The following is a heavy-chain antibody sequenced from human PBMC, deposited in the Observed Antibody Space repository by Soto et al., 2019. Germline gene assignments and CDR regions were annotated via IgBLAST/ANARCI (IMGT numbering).Heavy chain of an antibody. V-gene: IGHV3-43D*04. D-gene: IGHD1-1*01. CDR3: AKGTRGNSPELDF. J-gene: IGHJ4*02. CDR2: ISWDGDSA. CDR1: GFTFSSYG. Sequence: GGSLRLSCAASGFTFSSYGMHWVRQTPGKGLEWVSLISWDGDSAYYADSVRGRFTISRDNSKNSLFLQMNNVRAEDAALYFCAKGTRGNSPELDFWGQGTLVTVSS.